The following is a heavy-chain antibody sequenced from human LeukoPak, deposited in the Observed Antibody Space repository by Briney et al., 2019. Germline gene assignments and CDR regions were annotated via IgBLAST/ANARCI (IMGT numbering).Heavy chain of an antibody. Sequence: SQTLSPTCTVSGGSISSGSYYWSWIRQPAGKGLEWIGRVYSSGSTDYNPFLKSRLSISVDTSKIQFSLRLSSVTVADTAVYYCARTPLRGATFFTSYPNWFDTWGQGTLVTVSS. CDR1: GGSISSGSYY. D-gene: IGHD3-10*01. V-gene: IGHV4-61*02. CDR2: VYSSGST. CDR3: ARTPLRGATFFTSYPNWFDT. J-gene: IGHJ5*02.